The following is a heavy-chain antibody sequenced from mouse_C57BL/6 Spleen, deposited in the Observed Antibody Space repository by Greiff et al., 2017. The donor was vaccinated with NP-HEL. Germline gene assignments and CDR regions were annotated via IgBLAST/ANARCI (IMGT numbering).Heavy chain of an antibody. V-gene: IGHV2-2*01. J-gene: IGHJ4*01. CDR2: IWSGGST. CDR1: GFSLTSYG. CDR3: ASDGYYVEGAMDY. D-gene: IGHD2-3*01. Sequence: VQGVESGPGLVQPSQSLSITCTVSGFSLTSYGVHWVRQSPGKGLEWLGVIWSGGSTDYNAAFISRLSISKDNSKSQVFFKMNILQADDTAIYYCASDGYYVEGAMDYWGQGTSVTVSS.